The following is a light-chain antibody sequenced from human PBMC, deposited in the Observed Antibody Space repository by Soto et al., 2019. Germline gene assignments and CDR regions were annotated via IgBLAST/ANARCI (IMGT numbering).Light chain of an antibody. CDR1: QSIYKW. J-gene: IGKJ4*01. CDR2: AAS. CDR3: QQADSFPLS. V-gene: IGKV1-12*01. Sequence: DIQMTQSPSSVSASIGDRVTISCRASQSIYKWLVWYQQKPGKAPKLLLYAASSLQSGVPSRFSGSGYGTDFTLTVSSLQPEDFETYCCQQADSFPLSFGGGTKLDIK.